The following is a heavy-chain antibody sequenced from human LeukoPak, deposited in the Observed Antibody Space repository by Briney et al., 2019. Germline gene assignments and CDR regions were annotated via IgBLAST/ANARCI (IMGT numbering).Heavy chain of an antibody. V-gene: IGHV4-59*01. CDR2: IYYSGST. J-gene: IGHJ3*02. CDR3: ARGGHYYGGVFDI. D-gene: IGHD3-10*01. Sequence: PSETLSLTCTVSGGSISSYYWNWIRQPPGKGLEWIGYIYYSGSTNYNPSLKSRVTISVDTSKNQFSLKLSSVTAADTAVYYCARGGHYYGGVFDIWGQGTMVTVSS. CDR1: GGSISSYY.